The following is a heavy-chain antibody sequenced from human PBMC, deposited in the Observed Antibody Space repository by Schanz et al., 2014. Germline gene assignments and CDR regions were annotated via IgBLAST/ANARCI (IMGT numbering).Heavy chain of an antibody. Sequence: QVQLVESGGGVVQPGGSLRLSCAASGFIFSNYGMHWVRQAPGKGLEWVAVIWSDGSGKYYADSVKGRFTISRDNSKNILYLQMNSLRAEDTAVYYCAKDPSHGDYDYYFDYWGQGTLVTVSS. V-gene: IGHV3-33*06. J-gene: IGHJ4*02. D-gene: IGHD3-22*01. CDR3: AKDPSHGDYDYYFDY. CDR2: IWSDGSGK. CDR1: GFIFSNYG.